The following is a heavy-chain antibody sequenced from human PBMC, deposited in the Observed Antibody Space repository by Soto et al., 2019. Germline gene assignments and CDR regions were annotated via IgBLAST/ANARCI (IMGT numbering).Heavy chain of an antibody. D-gene: IGHD3-10*01. Sequence: QAQLQTSGPGLVKPSETLSLTCTVSSVSINSFTNHYCSWIRQPPGKGLEWVGYISKSGFTRYNPPLSSRVTLSVDTSKNQFSLKLSSVTAADTALYFCATQGFGKLHGLVAVWGRGTTVTVSS. CDR1: SVSINSFTNHY. J-gene: IGHJ6*02. CDR2: ISKSGFT. CDR3: ATQGFGKLHGLVAV. V-gene: IGHV4-59*08.